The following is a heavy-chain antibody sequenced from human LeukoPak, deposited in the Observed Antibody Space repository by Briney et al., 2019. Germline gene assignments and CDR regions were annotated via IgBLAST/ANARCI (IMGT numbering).Heavy chain of an antibody. D-gene: IGHD3-10*01. CDR2: IYHSGST. J-gene: IGHJ4*02. V-gene: IGHV4-38-2*01. CDR1: GYSISSGYY. CDR3: ARRGGAFALDY. Sequence: SETLSLTCAVSGYSISSGYYWGWIRQPPGKGLEWIGSIYHSGSTYYNPSLKSRVTISVDTSKNQFSLKLGSVTAADTAVYYCARRGGAFALDYWGQGTLVTVSS.